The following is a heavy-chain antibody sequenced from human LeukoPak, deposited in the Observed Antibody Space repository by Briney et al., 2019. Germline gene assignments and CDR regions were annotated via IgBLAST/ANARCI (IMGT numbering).Heavy chain of an antibody. D-gene: IGHD1-1*01. Sequence: GGSLRLSCAASGFTFDDYGLSWVRQAPGKGLEWVSGINWNGGSTGYADSVKGRFTISRDNAKNSLYLQMNSLRVEDTAIYYCARDPYNGAYSEGYYYYYMDVWSKGTTVTVSS. CDR1: GFTFDDYG. CDR3: ARDPYNGAYSEGYYYYYMDV. CDR2: INWNGGST. V-gene: IGHV3-20*04. J-gene: IGHJ6*03.